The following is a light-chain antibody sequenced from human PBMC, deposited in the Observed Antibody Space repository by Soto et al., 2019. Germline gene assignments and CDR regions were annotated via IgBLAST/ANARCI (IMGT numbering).Light chain of an antibody. J-gene: IGLJ3*02. CDR2: GNS. Sequence: QSVLTQPPSVSGAPGQRVTISCTGSSSNIGAGYDVHWYQQLPGTAPKLLIYGNSNRPSGVPDRFSGAKSGTSASLAITGLQAEDEADDYCQASDSSMSGSWVFGGGTKLTVL. CDR3: QASDSSMSGSWV. CDR1: SSNIGAGYD. V-gene: IGLV1-40*01.